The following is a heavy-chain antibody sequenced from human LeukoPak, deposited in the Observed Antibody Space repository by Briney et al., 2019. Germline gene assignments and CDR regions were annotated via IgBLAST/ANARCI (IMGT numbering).Heavy chain of an antibody. CDR1: GFSFSSYG. CDR2: IRYDENKK. D-gene: IGHD3-3*01. CDR3: AKGGRAYYDFWSGLDAFDI. V-gene: IGHV3-30*02. Sequence: GGSLRLSCTASGFSFSSYGMHWLRQSPDRRPEWVAFIRYDENKKYCADSVKGRFTISRDNSNNTLYLQMNSLRPEDSAVYYCAKGGRAYYDFWSGLDAFDIWGQGTRVTVSS. J-gene: IGHJ3*02.